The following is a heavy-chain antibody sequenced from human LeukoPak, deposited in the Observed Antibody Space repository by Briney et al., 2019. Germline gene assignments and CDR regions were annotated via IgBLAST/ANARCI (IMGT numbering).Heavy chain of an antibody. CDR3: ANLEAVEPGGCSYELC. Sequence: PGGSLRLSCAASGFTFSSYAMSWVRQAPGKGLEWVSAISGSGGSTYYADSVKGRFTISRDNSKNTLYLQMNSLRAEDTAVYYCANLEAVEPGGCSYELCWGQGTLVTVSS. CDR1: GFTFSSYA. CDR2: ISGSGGST. D-gene: IGHD5-18*01. J-gene: IGHJ4*02. V-gene: IGHV3-23*01.